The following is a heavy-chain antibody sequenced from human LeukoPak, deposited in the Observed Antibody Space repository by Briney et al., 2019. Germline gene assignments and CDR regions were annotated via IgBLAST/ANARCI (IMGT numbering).Heavy chain of an antibody. CDR3: ARTPRWGCSGGSCYLDY. V-gene: IGHV4-59*01. D-gene: IGHD2-15*01. CDR1: GGSISSYY. J-gene: IGHJ4*02. Sequence: SETLSLTCTVSGGSISSYYWSWIRQPPGQGLEWIGYIYYSASTNYNPPLKSRVSISVDTSKNQYYLKLSSVTAADTAVYCCARTPRWGCSGGSCYLDYWGQGTLVTVSS. CDR2: IYYSAST.